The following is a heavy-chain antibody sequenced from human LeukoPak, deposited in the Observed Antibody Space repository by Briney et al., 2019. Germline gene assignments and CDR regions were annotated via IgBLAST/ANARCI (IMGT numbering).Heavy chain of an antibody. Sequence: GGSLRLSCAASGFTFSSYSMNWVRQAPGKGLEWVSYISSSSSTIYYADSVKGRFTISGDNAKNSLYLQMNSLRAEDTAVYYCASRTGIAAAGNWFDPWGQGTLVTVSS. V-gene: IGHV3-48*04. CDR2: ISSSSSTI. CDR1: GFTFSSYS. D-gene: IGHD6-13*01. CDR3: ASRTGIAAAGNWFDP. J-gene: IGHJ5*02.